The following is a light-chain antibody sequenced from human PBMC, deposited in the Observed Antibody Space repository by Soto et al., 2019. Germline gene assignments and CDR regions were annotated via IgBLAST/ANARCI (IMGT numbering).Light chain of an antibody. J-gene: IGLJ1*01. CDR2: HVS. Sequence: QSVLTQPASVSGSPGQSITISCTGTSSDVSGYNYVSWYQQYPGKAPKLMIYHVSNRPSGVSNRFSGSKSGNSASLTISGLQPEDEADYYCSSYTSTSTYVFGTGTKLTVL. CDR1: SSDVSGYNY. CDR3: SSYTSTSTYV. V-gene: IGLV2-14*01.